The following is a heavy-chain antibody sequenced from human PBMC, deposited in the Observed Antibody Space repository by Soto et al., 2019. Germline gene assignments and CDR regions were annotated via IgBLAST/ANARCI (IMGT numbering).Heavy chain of an antibody. CDR2: ISPETGRT. D-gene: IGHD5-12*01. CDR1: GFTFNDYF. Sequence: QVQLVQSGAEVKKPGASVKVSCEASGFTFNDYFLNWVRQAPGQGLEWMGWISPETGRTYLAQNFEFRVTLTAGTSITAAYMDLSRLRYVDTAIYYCARASRTISRITDVGVASPGVVEHRGQGTLVSVSS. CDR3: ARASRTISRITDVGVASPGVVEH. V-gene: IGHV1-2*02. J-gene: IGHJ1*01.